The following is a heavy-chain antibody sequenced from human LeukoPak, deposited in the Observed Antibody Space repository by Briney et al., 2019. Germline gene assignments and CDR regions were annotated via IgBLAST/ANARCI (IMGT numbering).Heavy chain of an antibody. J-gene: IGHJ4*02. CDR2: ISGSGGAT. CDR3: ARGGVDYYGSGTYYLMYYFDY. D-gene: IGHD3-10*01. V-gene: IGHV3-23*01. CDR1: GFTFNTYG. Sequence: GGTLRLSCAASGFTFNTYGMSWVRQAPGKGLEWVSGISGSGGATYYADSVKGRFTISRDGPHNTLYLQMNSLRAEDTAVYFCARGGVDYYGSGTYYLMYYFDYWGQGALVTVSS.